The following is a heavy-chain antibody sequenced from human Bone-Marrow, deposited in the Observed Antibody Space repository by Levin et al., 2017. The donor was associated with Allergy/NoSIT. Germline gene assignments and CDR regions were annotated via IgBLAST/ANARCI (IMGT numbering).Heavy chain of an antibody. Sequence: SGGSLRLSCAASGFTFSIYSMTWVRQAPGKGLEYVSSIKGSGDGAYYADSVKGRFTISRDNSENTLYLQMNSLRAEDTAVYYCSRLDPGYCSSSSCRDFDYWGQGTQVTVSS. CDR2: IKGSGDGA. V-gene: IGHV3-23*01. CDR3: SRLDPGYCSSSSCRDFDY. CDR1: GFTFSIYS. J-gene: IGHJ4*02. D-gene: IGHD2-2*01.